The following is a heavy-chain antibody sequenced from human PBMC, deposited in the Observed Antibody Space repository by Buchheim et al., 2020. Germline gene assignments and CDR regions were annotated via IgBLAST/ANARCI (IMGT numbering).Heavy chain of an antibody. J-gene: IGHJ4*02. D-gene: IGHD3-10*01. CDR3: VRGVPFGGD. CDR2: IKEDGSEK. CDR1: GFTFSTHW. Sequence: EVHLVESGGGLVQPGGSLRLSCAASGFTFSTHWMHWGRQALGKGLEWVANIKEDGSEKKYVGSVKGRFTISRENAKNSLYLQMNNLRAEDTAVYYCVRGVPFGGDWGQGTL. V-gene: IGHV3-7*01.